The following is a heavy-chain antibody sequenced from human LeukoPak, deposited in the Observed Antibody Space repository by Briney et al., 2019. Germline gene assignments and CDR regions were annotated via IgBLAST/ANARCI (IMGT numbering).Heavy chain of an antibody. CDR1: GGSISSSSYY. CDR3: ARQRRIAAAGTRRWFDP. V-gene: IGHV4-39*07. D-gene: IGHD6-13*01. Sequence: SETLSLTCTVSGGSISSSSYYWGWIRQPPGKGLEWIGSIYYSGSTYYNPSLKSRVTISVDTSKNQFSLKLSSVTAADTAVYYCARQRRIAAAGTRRWFDPWGQGTLVTVSS. CDR2: IYYSGST. J-gene: IGHJ5*02.